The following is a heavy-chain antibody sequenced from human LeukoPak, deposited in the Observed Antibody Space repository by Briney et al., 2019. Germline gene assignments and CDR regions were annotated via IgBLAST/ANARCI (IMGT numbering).Heavy chain of an antibody. CDR3: VREASGVSSSAFDV. CDR1: GFTFSSYW. CDR2: INSDGSNT. V-gene: IGHV3-74*01. D-gene: IGHD1-26*01. J-gene: IGHJ3*01. Sequence: GGSLRLSCAASGFTFSSYWMHWVRQAPGKGLVWVSRINSDGSNTDYADSVKGRFTISRDNAKNTLYMQMNSLRAEDTAAYYCVREASGVSSSAFDVWGQGTMVTVSS.